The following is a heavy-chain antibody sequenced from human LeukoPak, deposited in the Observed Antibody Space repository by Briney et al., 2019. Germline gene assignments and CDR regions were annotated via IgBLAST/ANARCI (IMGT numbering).Heavy chain of an antibody. CDR1: GYTFTGYY. CDR3: AVTTVVMRDRNAFDI. Sequence: ASVKVSCKASGYTFTGYYMHWVRQAPGQGLEWMGWINPNSGGTNYAQKFQGRVTMTRDTSISTAYMELSRLRSDDTAVYYCAVTTVVMRDRNAFDIWGQGTMVTVSS. CDR2: INPNSGGT. V-gene: IGHV1-2*02. D-gene: IGHD4-23*01. J-gene: IGHJ3*02.